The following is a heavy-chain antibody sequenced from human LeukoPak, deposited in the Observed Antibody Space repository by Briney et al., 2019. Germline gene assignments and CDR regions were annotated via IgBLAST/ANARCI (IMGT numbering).Heavy chain of an antibody. CDR2: INSDGSST. J-gene: IGHJ6*03. Sequence: GGPLRLSCAASGFTFSSYWMHWVRQAPGKGLVWVSRINSDGSSTSYADSVKGRFTISRDNAKNTLYLQMNSLRAEDTAVYYCARVFSNAFYYYYMDVWGKGTTVTVSS. V-gene: IGHV3-74*01. CDR1: GFTFSSYW. CDR3: ARVFSNAFYYYYMDV. D-gene: IGHD4-11*01.